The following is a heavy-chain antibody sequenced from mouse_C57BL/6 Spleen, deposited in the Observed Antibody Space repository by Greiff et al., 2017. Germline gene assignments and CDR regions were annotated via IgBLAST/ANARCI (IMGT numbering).Heavy chain of an antibody. CDR3: ARSYLYYYGSSYFDY. D-gene: IGHD1-1*01. J-gene: IGHJ2*01. CDR1: GYTFTSSG. Sequence: QVTLKESGAELARPGASVKLSCKASGYTFTSSGISWVKQRTGQGLEWIGEIYPRSGNTYYNEKFKGKATLTADKSSSTAYMELRSLTSEDSAVYFCARSYLYYYGSSYFDYWGQGTTLTVSS. V-gene: IGHV1-81*01. CDR2: IYPRSGNT.